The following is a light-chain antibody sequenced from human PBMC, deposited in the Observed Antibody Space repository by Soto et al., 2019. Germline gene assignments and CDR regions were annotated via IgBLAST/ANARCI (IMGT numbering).Light chain of an antibody. J-gene: IGKJ4*01. V-gene: IGKV3-20*01. CDR3: QQYGTSTLT. Sequence: EIVLTQSPGTLSLSPGERATLSCRASQSVSSNYLAWYQQKPGQAPRPLIYGASSRATGIPDRFSGSGSGTDFTLTISRLEPEDFAVYYCQQYGTSTLTFGGGTKVEIK. CDR2: GAS. CDR1: QSVSSNY.